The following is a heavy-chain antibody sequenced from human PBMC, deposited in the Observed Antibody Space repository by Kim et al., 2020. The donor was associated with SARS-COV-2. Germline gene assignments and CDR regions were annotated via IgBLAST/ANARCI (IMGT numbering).Heavy chain of an antibody. CDR2: ST. V-gene: IGHV4-39*01. J-gene: IGHJ5*02. D-gene: IGHD3-3*01. CDR3: ARRPRFWFDP. Sequence: STYYNPALHSRVTISVDTSKNQFSLKLSSVTAADTAVYYCARRPRFWFDPWGQGTLVTVSS.